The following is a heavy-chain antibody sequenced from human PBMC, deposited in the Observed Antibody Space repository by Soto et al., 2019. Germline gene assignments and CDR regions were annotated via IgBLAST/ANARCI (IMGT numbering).Heavy chain of an antibody. V-gene: IGHV4-39*01. CDR3: AKNADHWTNIPPDY. D-gene: IGHD1-1*01. Sequence: PSETLSLTCTVSGGSISSSSYYWGWIRQPPGKGLEWIGSIYYSGSTYYNPSLKSRVTISVDTSKNQFSLKLSSVTAADTAVYYCAKNADHWTNIPPDYWGQGTLVTVSS. CDR1: GGSISSSSYY. J-gene: IGHJ4*02. CDR2: IYYSGST.